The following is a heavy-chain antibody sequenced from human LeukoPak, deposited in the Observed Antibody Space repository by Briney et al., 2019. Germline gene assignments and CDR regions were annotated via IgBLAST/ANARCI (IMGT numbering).Heavy chain of an antibody. CDR1: GDSISSHY. D-gene: IGHD3-3*01. CDR2: IYHSGST. V-gene: IGHV4-59*11. Sequence: EPSETLSLTCTVSGDSISSHYWSWIRQSPGKGLEWIGYIYHSGSTNYNPSLKSRVTISADTSKNQFSLKLSSVTAADTAVYYCGRAYYDFWSGSYYYYMDVWGKGTTVTVSS. J-gene: IGHJ6*03. CDR3: GRAYYDFWSGSYYYYMDV.